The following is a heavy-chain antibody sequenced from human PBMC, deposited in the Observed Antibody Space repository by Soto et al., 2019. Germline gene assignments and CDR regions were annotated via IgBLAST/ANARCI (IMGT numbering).Heavy chain of an antibody. CDR2: IDPSDSDT. CDR1: GYSFTSYW. CDR3: ARPRSSSRNYYGMDV. V-gene: IGHV5-51*01. D-gene: IGHD6-13*01. Sequence: PGESLKISCKGSGYSFTSYWISWVRQMPGKGLEWMGSIDPSDSDTSYSPSFQGQVTISADKSISTAYLQWSSLKASDTAMYYCARPRSSSRNYYGMDVWGQGTTVTVSS. J-gene: IGHJ6*02.